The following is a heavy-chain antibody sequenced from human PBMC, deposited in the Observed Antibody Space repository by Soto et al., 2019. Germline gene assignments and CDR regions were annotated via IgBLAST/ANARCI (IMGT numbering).Heavy chain of an antibody. V-gene: IGHV4-30-2*01. Sequence: QLQLQESGSGLVKPSQTLSLTCAVSGGSISSGGYSWSWIRQPPGKGLEWIGYIYHSRSTYYNPSLKSRVTISVDRSKNQFSLKLSSVTAADTAVYYCARDRGPSSYGRFAFDIWGQGTMVTVSS. J-gene: IGHJ3*02. CDR1: GGSISSGGYS. D-gene: IGHD5-18*01. CDR2: IYHSRST. CDR3: ARDRGPSSYGRFAFDI.